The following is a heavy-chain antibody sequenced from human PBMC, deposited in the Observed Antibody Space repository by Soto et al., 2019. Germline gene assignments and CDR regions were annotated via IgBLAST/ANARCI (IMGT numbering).Heavy chain of an antibody. CDR2: IIPMFGTA. Sequence: SVKVSCKALGGTFSNYAFSWVRQAPGQGLEWMGGIIPMFGTANYAQNFQGRVTITADESTSTAYMELSSLRSEDTAVYYCARDQGIFGVVRSHYYYGMDVWGQGTTVTVSS. CDR1: GGTFSNYA. J-gene: IGHJ6*02. CDR3: ARDQGIFGVVRSHYYYGMDV. V-gene: IGHV1-69*13. D-gene: IGHD3-3*01.